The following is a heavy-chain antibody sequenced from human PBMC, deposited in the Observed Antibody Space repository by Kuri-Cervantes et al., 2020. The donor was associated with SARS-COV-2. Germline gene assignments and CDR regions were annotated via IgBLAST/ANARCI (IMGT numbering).Heavy chain of an antibody. CDR3: ARGSPMVRGVMPPDV. D-gene: IGHD3-10*01. V-gene: IGHV1-8*03. CDR1: GYTFTSYD. Sequence: ASVKVSCKASGYTFTSYDINWVRQATGQGIEWMGWMNPNSGKTGYAQKFQGRVTITRNTSVSTAYMELSSLRSEDTAVYYCARGSPMVRGVMPPDVWGKGTTVTVSS. CDR2: MNPNSGKT. J-gene: IGHJ6*04.